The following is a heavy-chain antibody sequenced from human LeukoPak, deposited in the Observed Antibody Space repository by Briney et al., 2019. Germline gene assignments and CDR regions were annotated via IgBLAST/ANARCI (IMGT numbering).Heavy chain of an antibody. CDR3: AKVRVNYYDSSGYGLLGYYYYYHMDV. CDR2: ISGSGGST. J-gene: IGHJ6*03. Sequence: GGSLRLSCAASGFTFSSYAMSWVRQAPGKGLEWVSAISGSGGSTYYADSVKGRFTISRDNSKNTLYLQMNSLRAEDTAVYYCAKVRVNYYDSSGYGLLGYYYYYHMDVWGKGTTVTVSS. CDR1: GFTFSSYA. V-gene: IGHV3-23*01. D-gene: IGHD3-22*01.